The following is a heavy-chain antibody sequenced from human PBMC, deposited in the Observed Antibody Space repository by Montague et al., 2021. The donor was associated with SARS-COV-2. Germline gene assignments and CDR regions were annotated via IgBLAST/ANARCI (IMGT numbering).Heavy chain of an antibody. CDR1: GDSISTRTW. D-gene: IGHD6-13*01. CDR2: IFHSGTI. J-gene: IGHJ6*02. CDR3: ATLSRRTAAGTRDYFGLDV. V-gene: IGHV4-4*02. Sequence: SDTLSLTRRLSGDSISTRTWWTWVRQTPGKGLAWFGEIFHSGTINYNPSLKSRVSISVDKSNNQFSLRLSSLIAADPAVYYCATLSRRTAAGTRDYFGLDVWGQGTTVVVSS.